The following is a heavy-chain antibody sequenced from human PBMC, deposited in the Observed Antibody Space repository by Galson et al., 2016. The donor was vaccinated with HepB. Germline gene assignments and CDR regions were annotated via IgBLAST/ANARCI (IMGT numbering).Heavy chain of an antibody. CDR3: AREAGRLGDGQIDV. CDR1: GDSTTNDY. D-gene: IGHD3-16*01. Sequence: ETLSLTCTVSGDSTTNDYWSWIWIRKPPGKGLEWIGYVHFSGRTDYSPSLKSRVAISLDTSKDQFSLKVTSVTAADTAVYYCAREAGRLGDGQIDVWGQGTTVTVSS. CDR2: VHFSGRT. V-gene: IGHV4-59*01. J-gene: IGHJ6*02.